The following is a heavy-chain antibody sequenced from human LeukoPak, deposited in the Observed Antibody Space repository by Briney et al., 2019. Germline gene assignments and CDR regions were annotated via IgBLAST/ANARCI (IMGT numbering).Heavy chain of an antibody. CDR2: VSPDGTDK. D-gene: IGHD2-21*01. J-gene: IGHJ4*02. CDR1: GSTFSTHA. V-gene: IGHV3-30*03. CDR3: AGAIGYFDY. Sequence: PGGSLRLSCAGSGSTFSTHAMHWVRQTPGMGLEWVGVVSPDGTDKYYADSVKGRFTISRDNPRNTIYLQMNSLRSEDTAVYYCAGAIGYFDYWGQGALVTVSS.